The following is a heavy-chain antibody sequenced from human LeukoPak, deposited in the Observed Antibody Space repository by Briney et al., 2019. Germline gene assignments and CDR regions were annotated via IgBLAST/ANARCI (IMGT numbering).Heavy chain of an antibody. J-gene: IGHJ4*02. V-gene: IGHV1-24*01. Sequence: GASVKVSCKVSGASLSETSIHWVRQAPEQWLEWMGGFDPEDGESIFAQRFQGRFSMTEDTSTDTAYMELRSLRPEDTAVYYCATADKWEPLDYWGQGTLVTVSS. CDR1: GASLSETS. CDR2: FDPEDGES. D-gene: IGHD1-26*01. CDR3: ATADKWEPLDY.